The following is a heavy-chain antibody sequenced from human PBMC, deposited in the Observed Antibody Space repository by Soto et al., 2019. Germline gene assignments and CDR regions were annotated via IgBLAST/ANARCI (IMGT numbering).Heavy chain of an antibody. D-gene: IGHD3-3*01. Sequence: GGSLRLSCATSGFTFDDYAMHWVRQAPGKGLEWVSGISWNSGSIGYADSVKGRFTISRDNAKNSLYLQMNSLRPEDTALYYCARDRDYSFWSGYYDSWGQGTLVTVSS. CDR2: ISWNSGSI. J-gene: IGHJ4*02. V-gene: IGHV3-9*01. CDR1: GFTFDDYA. CDR3: ARDRDYSFWSGYYDS.